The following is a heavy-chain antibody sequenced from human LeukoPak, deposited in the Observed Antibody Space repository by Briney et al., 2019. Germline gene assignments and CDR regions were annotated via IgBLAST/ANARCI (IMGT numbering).Heavy chain of an antibody. J-gene: IGHJ5*02. Sequence: PGGSLRLSCEVSGFTFSDYYMSWIRQAPGMGLEWLPYISSSGSTIYYADSVKGRFTISRDSANNSLYLQMNGLRAEDTAVYYCARKTYGSEFYVDHWGQGTLVTVSS. CDR3: ARKTYGSEFYVDH. D-gene: IGHD3-10*01. CDR1: GFTFSDYY. CDR2: ISSSGSTI. V-gene: IGHV3-11*01.